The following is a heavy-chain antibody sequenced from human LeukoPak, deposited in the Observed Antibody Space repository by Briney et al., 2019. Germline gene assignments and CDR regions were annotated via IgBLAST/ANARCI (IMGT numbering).Heavy chain of an antibody. CDR1: GGSFSGYY. CDR2: INHSGST. Sequence: SETLSLTCAVYGGSFSGYYWSWIRQPPGKGLEWIGEINHSGSTNYNPSLKSRVTISVDTSKNQFSLKLSSVTAADTAVCYCARGRFYYYYMDVWGKGTTVTISS. V-gene: IGHV4-34*01. J-gene: IGHJ6*03. CDR3: ARGRFYYYYMDV.